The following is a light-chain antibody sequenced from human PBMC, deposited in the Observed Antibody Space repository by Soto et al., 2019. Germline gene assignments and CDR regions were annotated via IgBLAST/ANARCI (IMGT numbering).Light chain of an antibody. CDR1: QSVSSSY. Sequence: EIVLTQSPGTLSLSPGERATLSCRAIQSVSSSYLAWYQQKPGQAPRLLIYGTSSRATAIPDRFSGSGSGTDFTLTISSLEPEDFSVYYCQQYGSSSWTFGQGTKVEIK. V-gene: IGKV3-20*01. CDR2: GTS. J-gene: IGKJ1*01. CDR3: QQYGSSSWT.